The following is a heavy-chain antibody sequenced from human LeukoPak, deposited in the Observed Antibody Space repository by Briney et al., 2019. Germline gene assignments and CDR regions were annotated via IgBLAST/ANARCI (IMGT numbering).Heavy chain of an antibody. V-gene: IGHV1-2*02. D-gene: IGHD3-22*01. CDR2: INPKSGGT. J-gene: IGHJ4*02. Sequence: RASVKVSCKASGFTFTSYYMHWMRQAPGQGPEWMGSINPKSGGTNYAQKFQGRVTMTRDTSISTAYMELSRLRSDDTAVYYCARDLSPGYYYDYASWDYWGQGTLVTVSS. CDR1: GFTFTSYY. CDR3: ARDLSPGYYYDYASWDY.